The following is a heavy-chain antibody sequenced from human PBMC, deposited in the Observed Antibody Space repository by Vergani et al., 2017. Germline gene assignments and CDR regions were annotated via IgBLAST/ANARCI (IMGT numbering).Heavy chain of an antibody. CDR2: IIPIFGTT. V-gene: IGHV1-69*13. D-gene: IGHD3-22*01. CDR3: ARSSGYYSYYFDF. CDR1: RGTFSSNS. Sequence: QGQLAQSGAEVKKPGSSVKVSCKASRGTFSSNSISWVRQAPGQGLEWMGRIIPIFGTTSYAQKFQGRVTILADESTSTAYMELSSLRSEDTAVYYCARSSGYYSYYFDFWGQGTLVTVSS. J-gene: IGHJ4*02.